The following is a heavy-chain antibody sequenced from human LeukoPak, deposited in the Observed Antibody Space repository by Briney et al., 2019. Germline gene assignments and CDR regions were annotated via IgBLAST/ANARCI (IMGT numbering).Heavy chain of an antibody. CDR3: ARATNFYYYYGMDV. D-gene: IGHD1-26*01. J-gene: IGHJ6*02. V-gene: IGHV3-21*01. CDR2: ISKRSSYI. Sequence: GGSLRLSCAASGFTFSNYGMHWVRQAPGKGLEWVSSISKRSSYIYYADSVKGRFTISRDDAKNSLNLQMNSLRAEDTAVYYCARATNFYYYYGMDVWGQGTTVTVSS. CDR1: GFTFSNYG.